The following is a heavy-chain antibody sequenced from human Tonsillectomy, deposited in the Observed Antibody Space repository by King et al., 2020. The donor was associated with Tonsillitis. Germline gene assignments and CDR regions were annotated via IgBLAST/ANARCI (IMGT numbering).Heavy chain of an antibody. D-gene: IGHD2-15*01. Sequence: VPMQETGPELVKPSETLSLTCTVSGGSISSYYWSWVREPAGKGLEWIGRIDTSGSTNYNPSIHSRVTMSVDTSKHQFALKLSSVTAADTAVCYFASVATNCSGGSCYSGYYYYMDVWGKGTTVTVSS. CDR3: ASVATNCSGGSCYSGYYYYMDV. CDR1: GGSISSYY. V-gene: IGHV4-4*07. CDR2: IDTSGST. J-gene: IGHJ6*03.